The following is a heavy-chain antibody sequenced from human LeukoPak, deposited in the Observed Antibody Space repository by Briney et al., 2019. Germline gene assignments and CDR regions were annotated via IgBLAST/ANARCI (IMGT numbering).Heavy chain of an antibody. CDR1: GYTLTKLS. J-gene: IGHJ4*02. D-gene: IGHD6-13*01. Sequence: ASVKVSCKVSGYTLTKLSMHWVRQAPGKGLEWMGGFDPEDGETIYAQKFQGRVTMTEDTSTDTAYMELSSLRSEDTAVYYCATVTFSTAAAALDYWGQGTLVTVSS. CDR2: FDPEDGET. CDR3: ATVTFSTAAAALDY. V-gene: IGHV1-24*01.